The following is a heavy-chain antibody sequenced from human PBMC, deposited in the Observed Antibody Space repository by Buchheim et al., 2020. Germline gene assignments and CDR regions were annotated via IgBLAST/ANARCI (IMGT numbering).Heavy chain of an antibody. Sequence: QVQLQESGSRLVKPSNTLSLTCTVSGGSFRSSGSFWAWIRQTPGKGLVWIGSTFYGGDTYYKPSLKSRVTISVDSSRNRLFLSLNSATAADTAVYYCAKARGAAAASSFDYWGQG. CDR2: TFYGGDT. J-gene: IGHJ4*02. D-gene: IGHD2-15*01. V-gene: IGHV4-39*07. CDR1: GGSFRSSGSF. CDR3: AKARGAAAASSFDY.